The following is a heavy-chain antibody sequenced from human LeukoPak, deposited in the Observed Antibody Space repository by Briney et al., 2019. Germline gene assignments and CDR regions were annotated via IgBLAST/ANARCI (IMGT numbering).Heavy chain of an antibody. CDR3: TRHSNYYDSSGYYYLGY. CDR2: IRSKANSYAS. Sequence: PGGSLRLXCAASGFTFSGSAMHWVRRASGKGLEWVGRIRSKANSYASAYAASVKGRFTISRDDSKNTAYLQMNSLKTEDTAVYYCTRHSNYYDSSGYYYLGYWGQGTLVTVSS. D-gene: IGHD3-22*01. CDR1: GFTFSGSA. J-gene: IGHJ4*02. V-gene: IGHV3-73*01.